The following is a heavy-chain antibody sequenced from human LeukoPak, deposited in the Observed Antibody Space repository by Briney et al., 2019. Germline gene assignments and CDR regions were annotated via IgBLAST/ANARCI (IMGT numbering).Heavy chain of an antibody. D-gene: IGHD4-17*01. CDR2: ISAYNGNT. V-gene: IGHV1-18*01. Sequence: ASVKVSCKASGSTFTSYGISWVRQAPGQGREWRGWISAYNGNTNYAQKLQGRVTMTTDTATSTDYMELTSLRSDDTAVHYCARILTAVTTTDYWRQGTPVTVSS. J-gene: IGHJ4*02. CDR3: ARILTAVTTTDY. CDR1: GSTFTSYG.